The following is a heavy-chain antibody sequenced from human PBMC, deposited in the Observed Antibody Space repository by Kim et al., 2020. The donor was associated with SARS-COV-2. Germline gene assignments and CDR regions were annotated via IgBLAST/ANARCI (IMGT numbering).Heavy chain of an antibody. CDR2: INHSGST. J-gene: IGHJ4*02. CDR1: GGSFSGYY. Sequence: SETLSLTCAVYGGSFSGYYWSWIRQPPGKGLEWIGEINHSGSTNYNPSLKSRDTISVDTSKNQFSLKLSSVTAADTAVYYCASWSGSFDYWGQGTLVTVSS. V-gene: IGHV4-34*01. D-gene: IGHD3-3*01. CDR3: ASWSGSFDY.